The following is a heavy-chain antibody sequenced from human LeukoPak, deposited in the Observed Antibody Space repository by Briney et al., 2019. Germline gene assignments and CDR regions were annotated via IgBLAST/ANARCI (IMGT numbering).Heavy chain of an antibody. CDR3: AKDIIRGGITNGSPLGY. J-gene: IGHJ4*02. D-gene: IGHD2-8*01. CDR2: IWYDGSNK. Sequence: PGGSLRLSCAASGFTFSSYGMHWVRQAPGKGLEWVAVIWYDGSNKYYADSVKGRFTISRDNSKNTLYLQMNSLRAEDTAVYYCAKDIIRGGITNGSPLGYWGQGTLVTVSS. CDR1: GFTFSSYG. V-gene: IGHV3-33*06.